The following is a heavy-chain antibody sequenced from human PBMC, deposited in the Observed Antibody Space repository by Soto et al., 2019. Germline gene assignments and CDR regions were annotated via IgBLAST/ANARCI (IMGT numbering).Heavy chain of an antibody. J-gene: IGHJ5*02. CDR1: GGSISSYY. D-gene: IGHD3-3*01. Sequence: SETLSLTCTVSGGSISSYYWSWIRQPPGKGLEWIGYIYYSGSTNYNPSLKSRVTISVDTSKNQFSLRLSSVTAADTAVYYCARAGYDFWSGYYSYWFDPWGQGTLVTVSS. CDR3: ARAGYDFWSGYYSYWFDP. V-gene: IGHV4-59*01. CDR2: IYYSGST.